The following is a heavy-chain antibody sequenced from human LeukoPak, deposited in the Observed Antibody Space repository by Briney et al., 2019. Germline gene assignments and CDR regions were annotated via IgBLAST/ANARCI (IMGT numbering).Heavy chain of an antibody. CDR2: INYRGAV. CDR1: DGSTTGARYY. Sequence: SETLSLTCTVSDGSTTGARYYWGWFRQTPGKGPEWIGNINYRGAVYYNPSLRSRATISLDTSKNQFPLRLTSVTAADTAVYFCARVTKYDNSRNNYYMDVWGKGTTVTVSS. CDR3: ARVTKYDNSRNNYYMDV. V-gene: IGHV4-39*06. J-gene: IGHJ6*03. D-gene: IGHD4-17*01.